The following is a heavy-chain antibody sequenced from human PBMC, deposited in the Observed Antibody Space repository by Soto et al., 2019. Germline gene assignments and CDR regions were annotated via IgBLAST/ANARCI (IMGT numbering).Heavy chain of an antibody. J-gene: IGHJ5*02. CDR2: INPNSGNT. V-gene: IGHV1-8*01. Sequence: ASVKVSCKASGYTFTSYDINWVRQATGQGLEWMGWINPNSGNTGYAQKFQGRVTMTRNTSISTAYMELSSLRSEDTAVYYCALCGPDYDYVWGSYRSGWFDPWGQGTLVTVSS. CDR3: ALCGPDYDYVWGSYRSGWFDP. CDR1: GYTFTSYD. D-gene: IGHD3-16*02.